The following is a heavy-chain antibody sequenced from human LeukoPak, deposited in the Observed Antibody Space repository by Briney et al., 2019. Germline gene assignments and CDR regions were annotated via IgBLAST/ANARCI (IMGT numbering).Heavy chain of an antibody. CDR1: GYTFTSYG. V-gene: IGHV1-18*01. J-gene: IGHJ5*02. Sequence: ASVKVSCKASGYTFTSYGISWVRQAPGQGLEWMGWISAYNGNTNYAQKLQGRVTMTTDTSTSTAYMELRSLRSDDTAVYYCARFGGSGSQGNWFDHWGQGTLVTVSS. CDR3: ARFGGSGSQGNWFDH. CDR2: ISAYNGNT. D-gene: IGHD3-10*01.